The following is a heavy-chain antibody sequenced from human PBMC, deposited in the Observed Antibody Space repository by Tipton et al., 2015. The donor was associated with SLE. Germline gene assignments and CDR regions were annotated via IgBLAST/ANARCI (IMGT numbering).Heavy chain of an antibody. CDR2: IWYTGST. D-gene: IGHD2-15*01. J-gene: IGHJ2*01. CDR1: GGSIRNTSYY. V-gene: IGHV4-39*07. CDR3: ARTKSSGAVGWYFDL. Sequence: TLSLTCSVSGGSIRNTSYYWGWIRQPPGKGLELIGTIWYTGSTSYYPSLESRVTISADTSKNQFSLRLSSVTAADTAVYYCARTKSSGAVGWYFDLWGRGTLVTVSS.